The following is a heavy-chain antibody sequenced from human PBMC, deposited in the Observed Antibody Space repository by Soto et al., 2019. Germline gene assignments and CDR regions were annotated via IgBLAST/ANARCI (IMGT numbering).Heavy chain of an antibody. CDR1: DGSISSNNW. CDR2: IYHSGST. CDR3: ARVFTMKRPPHFDY. Sequence: SETLSLTCAVSDGSISSNNWWSWVRQPPGKGMEWIGEIYHSGSTNYNPSLKSRVTISVDKSKNQFSLKLSSVTAADTAVYYCARVFTMKRPPHFDYWGQGTLVTVSS. J-gene: IGHJ4*02. D-gene: IGHD3-22*01. V-gene: IGHV4-4*02.